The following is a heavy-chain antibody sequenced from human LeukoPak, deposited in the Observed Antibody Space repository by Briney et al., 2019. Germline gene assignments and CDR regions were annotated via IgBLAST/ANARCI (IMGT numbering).Heavy chain of an antibody. J-gene: IGHJ6*03. CDR2: IRYDGSNK. CDR1: GFTFSSYG. CDR3: VLSRLLWFGELSYMDV. V-gene: IGHV3-30*02. Sequence: GGSLRLSCAASGFTFSSYGMHWVRQAPGKGLEWVAFIRYDGSNKYYADSVKGRFTISRDNSKNTLYLQMNSLRTEDTAVYYCVLSRLLWFGELSYMDVWGKGTTVTVSS. D-gene: IGHD3-10*01.